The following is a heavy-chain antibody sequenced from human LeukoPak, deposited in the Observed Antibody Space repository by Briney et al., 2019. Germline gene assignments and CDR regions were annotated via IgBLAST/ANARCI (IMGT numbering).Heavy chain of an antibody. CDR2: ISYSGYGT. D-gene: IGHD3-22*01. CDR3: ARDGVYSSGYYTDAFDI. V-gene: IGHV3-23*01. CDR1: GFTFSSLA. Sequence: GGSLRLSCAASGFTFSSLAMSWVRQAPGKGLEWVSTISYSGYGTYYADSVKGRFTISRDNSKNTLYLQMNSLRAEDTAVYYCARDGVYSSGYYTDAFDIWGQGTMVTVSS. J-gene: IGHJ3*02.